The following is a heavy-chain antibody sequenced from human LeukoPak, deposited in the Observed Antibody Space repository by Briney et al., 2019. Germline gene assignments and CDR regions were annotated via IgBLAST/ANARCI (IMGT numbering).Heavy chain of an antibody. D-gene: IGHD6-13*01. Sequence: GASVKVSYKASGGTFTSYAISWVRQAPGQGLEWMGRIIPILGIANYAQKFQGRVTITADKSTSTAYMELSSLRSEDTAVYYCARGGPGIAAAGTFFDYWGQGTLVTVSS. V-gene: IGHV1-69*04. CDR3: ARGGPGIAAAGTFFDY. J-gene: IGHJ4*02. CDR1: GGTFTSYA. CDR2: IIPILGIA.